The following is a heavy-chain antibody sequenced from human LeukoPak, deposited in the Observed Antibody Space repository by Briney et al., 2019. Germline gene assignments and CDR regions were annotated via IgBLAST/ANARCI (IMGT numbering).Heavy chain of an antibody. Sequence: GGSLGLSCAASGFTFRDYYMSWIRQAPGKGLDWVSYISSSGSTIYYADSVKGRFTISRDNAKNSLYLQMNSLRAEDTAVYCCARAGWFGEFCDYWGQGTLVTVSS. D-gene: IGHD3-10*01. CDR3: ARAGWFGEFCDY. J-gene: IGHJ4*02. V-gene: IGHV3-11*01. CDR1: GFTFRDYY. CDR2: ISSSGSTI.